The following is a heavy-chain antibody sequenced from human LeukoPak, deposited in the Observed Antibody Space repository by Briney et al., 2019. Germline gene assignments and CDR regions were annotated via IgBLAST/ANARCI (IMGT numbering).Heavy chain of an antibody. CDR1: GFTFSTYW. D-gene: IGHD5-18*01. V-gene: IGHV3-74*01. J-gene: IGHJ4*02. Sequence: GGSLRLSCAASGFTFSTYWMHWVRQAPGKGLVWVSRIKSDGISTNYADSVKGRFTISRDNANNTLYLQRNSLKAEDTAVYYCAREGNSYGVNLDYWGQGTLVTVSS. CDR2: IKSDGIST. CDR3: AREGNSYGVNLDY.